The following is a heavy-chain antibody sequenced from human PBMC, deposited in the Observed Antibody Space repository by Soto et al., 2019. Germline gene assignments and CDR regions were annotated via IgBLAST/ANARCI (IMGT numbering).Heavy chain of an antibody. CDR3: ARDRAGVGAAADTGLVGYYYYYMDV. Sequence: SETLSLTCTVSGGSISSYYWSWIRQPPGKGLEWIGYIYYSGSTNYNPSLKSRVTISVDTSKNQFSLKLSSVTAADTAVYYCARDRAGVGAAADTGLVGYYYYYMDVWGKGTTVT. CDR1: GGSISSYY. D-gene: IGHD6-13*01. CDR2: IYYSGST. J-gene: IGHJ6*03. V-gene: IGHV4-59*01.